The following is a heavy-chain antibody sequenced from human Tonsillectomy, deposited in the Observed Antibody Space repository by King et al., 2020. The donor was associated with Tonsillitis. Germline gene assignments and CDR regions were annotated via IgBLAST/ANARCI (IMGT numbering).Heavy chain of an antibody. CDR1: GFTFSSYD. D-gene: IGHD2-15*01. Sequence: VQLVEFGGGLVQPGGSLRLSCAASGFTFSSYDMHWVRQATGKGLEWVSAIGTAGDTYYPGSVKGRFTITRENAKNSLYLQMNSLRAGDTAVYYCARAPKSHSDGWYYYYGMDVWGQGTTVTVSS. V-gene: IGHV3-13*01. CDR2: IGTAGDT. CDR3: ARAPKSHSDGWYYYYGMDV. J-gene: IGHJ6*02.